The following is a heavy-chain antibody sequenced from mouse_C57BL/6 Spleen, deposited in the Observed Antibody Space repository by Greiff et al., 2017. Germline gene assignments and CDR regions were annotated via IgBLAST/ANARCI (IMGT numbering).Heavy chain of an antibody. CDR1: GYTFTSYG. CDR2: MYTRSGNT. J-gene: IGHJ2*01. Sequence: VQLQESGAELARPGASVKLSCKASGYTFTSYGISWVKQSTGQGLEWIGEMYTRSGNTYYNEKFTGKATLTADKSSSTAFMELRSLTSEDSAVYCCAICCDLAYWGRGTTLTGSS. V-gene: IGHV1-81*01. D-gene: IGHD6-1*01. CDR3: AICCDLAY.